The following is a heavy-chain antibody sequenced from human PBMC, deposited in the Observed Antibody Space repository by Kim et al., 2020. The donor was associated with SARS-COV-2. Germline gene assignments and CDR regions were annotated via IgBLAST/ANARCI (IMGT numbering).Heavy chain of an antibody. V-gene: IGHV7-4-1*02. CDR2: INTNTGNP. J-gene: IGHJ5*02. Sequence: ASVKVSCKASGYTFTSYAMNWVRQAPGQGLEWMGWINTNTGNPTYAQGFTGRFVFSLDTSVSTAYLQISSLKAEDTAVYYCARDPYGSGSYYTTIWFDPWGQGTLVTVSS. D-gene: IGHD3-10*01. CDR1: GYTFTSYA. CDR3: ARDPYGSGSYYTTIWFDP.